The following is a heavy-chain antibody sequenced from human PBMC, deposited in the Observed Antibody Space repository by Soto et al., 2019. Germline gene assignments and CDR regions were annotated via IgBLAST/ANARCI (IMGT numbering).Heavy chain of an antibody. CDR2: IYTSGST. V-gene: IGHV4-4*07. Sequence: SETLSLTCTVSGGSISSYYWSWIRQPAGKGLEWIGRIYTSGSTNYNPSLKSRVTMSVDTSKNQFSLKLSSVTAADTAVYYCARGHYDSSGYYFDYWGQGTLVTVSS. D-gene: IGHD3-22*01. J-gene: IGHJ4*02. CDR3: ARGHYDSSGYYFDY. CDR1: GGSISSYY.